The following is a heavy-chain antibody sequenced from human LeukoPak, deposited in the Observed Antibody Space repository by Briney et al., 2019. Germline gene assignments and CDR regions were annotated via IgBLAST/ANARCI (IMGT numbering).Heavy chain of an antibody. CDR3: ARDITQTMVRGVITMYYFDY. V-gene: IGHV1-18*01. Sequence: ASVKVSCKASGYTFTSYGISWVRQAPGQGLEWTGWISAYNGNTNYAQKLQGRVTMTTDTSTSTAYMELRSLRSDDTAVYYCARDITQTMVRGVITMYYFDYWGQGTLVTVSS. D-gene: IGHD3-10*01. CDR2: ISAYNGNT. CDR1: GYTFTSYG. J-gene: IGHJ4*02.